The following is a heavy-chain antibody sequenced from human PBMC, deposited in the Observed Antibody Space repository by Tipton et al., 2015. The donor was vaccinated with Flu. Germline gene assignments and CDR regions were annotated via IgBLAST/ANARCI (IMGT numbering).Heavy chain of an antibody. V-gene: IGHV3-48*04. D-gene: IGHD6-13*01. CDR3: ARGIAAAEAVSDY. CDR1: GFTFSSYS. Sequence: SLRLSCAASGFTFSSYSMNWGRQAPGKGLEWLSYISSSSSTIYYADSVQGRFTISRDNAKNSLYLQMNSLRAEDTAVYYCARGIAAAEAVSDYWGQGTLVTVSS. CDR2: ISSSSSTI. J-gene: IGHJ4*02.